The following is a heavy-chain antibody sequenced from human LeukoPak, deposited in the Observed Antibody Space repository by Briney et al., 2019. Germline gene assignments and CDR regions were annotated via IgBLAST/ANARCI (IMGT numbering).Heavy chain of an antibody. D-gene: IGHD3-3*01. CDR2: ISISGGST. CDR3: ATTIFGVVTFFDY. V-gene: IGHV3-23*01. Sequence: GGSLRLSCAASGFTFSSYAMSWVRQAPGKGLEWVSTISISGGSTYYADSVKGRFTISRDNSKNTLYLQMNSLRAEDTAVYYCATTIFGVVTFFDYWGQGTLVTVSS. CDR1: GFTFSSYA. J-gene: IGHJ4*02.